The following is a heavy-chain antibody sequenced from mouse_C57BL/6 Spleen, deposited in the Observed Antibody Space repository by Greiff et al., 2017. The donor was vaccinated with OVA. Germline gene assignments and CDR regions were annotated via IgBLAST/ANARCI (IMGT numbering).Heavy chain of an antibody. Sequence: QVQLQQSGAELARPGASVKLSCKASGYTFTSYGISWVKQRTGQGLEWIGEIYPRSGNTYYNEKFKGKATLTADKSSSTAYMGLRSLTSEDSAVYFCARDSGDVDWDYWGQGTSVTVSS. CDR1: GYTFTSYG. V-gene: IGHV1-81*01. CDR3: ARDSGDVDWDY. D-gene: IGHD3-2*02. CDR2: IYPRSGNT. J-gene: IGHJ4*01.